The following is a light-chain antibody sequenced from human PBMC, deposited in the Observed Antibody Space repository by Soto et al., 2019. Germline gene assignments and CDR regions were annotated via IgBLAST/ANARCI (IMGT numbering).Light chain of an antibody. CDR1: SSNIGAGYD. J-gene: IGLJ2*01. CDR2: GNS. V-gene: IGLV1-40*01. Sequence: QSVLTQPPSVSGAPGQRVTISCTGSSSNIGAGYDVHWYQQLPGTAPKLLIYGNSNRPSGFPDRFSDSKSGTSASLAITGLQAEDEADYYCQSYDASLSGRVVFGGGTKLTVL. CDR3: QSYDASLSGRVV.